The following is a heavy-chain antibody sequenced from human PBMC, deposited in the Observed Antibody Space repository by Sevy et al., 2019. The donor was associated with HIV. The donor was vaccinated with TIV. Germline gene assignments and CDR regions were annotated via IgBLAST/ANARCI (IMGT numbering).Heavy chain of an antibody. CDR2: IFSDAYIK. D-gene: IGHD1-26*01. V-gene: IGHV3-33*01. CDR1: GFTFSNYG. J-gene: IGHJ2*01. CDR3: ARESGSNWYFDL. Sequence: GGSLRLSCAASGFTFSNYGMHWVRQAPGKGLEWVGAIFSDAYIKYYVDSVKGRFAISRDNSKNTVYLQMNSLRAEDTAVYSCARESGSNWYFDLWGRGTPVTVSS.